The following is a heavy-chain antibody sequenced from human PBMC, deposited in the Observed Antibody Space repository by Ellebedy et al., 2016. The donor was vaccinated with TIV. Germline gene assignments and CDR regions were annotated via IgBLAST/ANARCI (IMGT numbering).Heavy chain of an antibody. CDR3: AKANWNYADFDF. CDR2: ISGSGANA. V-gene: IGHV3-23*01. J-gene: IGHJ4*02. D-gene: IGHD1-7*01. CDR1: GFTFISYA. Sequence: GGSLRLSXAASGFTFISYAMSWVRQAPGKGLEWVSTISGSGANAYYADSVKGRFTISRDNSKNTLYLQLNSLRVEDAAVYYCAKANWNYADFDFWGQGTLVTVSS.